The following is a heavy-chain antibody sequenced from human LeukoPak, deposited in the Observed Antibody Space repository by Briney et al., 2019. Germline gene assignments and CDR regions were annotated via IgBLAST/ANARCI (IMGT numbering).Heavy chain of an antibody. CDR1: GFSFSDHY. Sequence: PGGSLRLSCAASGFSFSDHYMEWVRQAPGKGLEWVGRTRTKANGYTTEYAASVKGRFAISRDDSKSSLYPQMNSLKTEDTAVYYCARLFRHSGTYYLDYWGQGTLVTVSS. D-gene: IGHD1-26*01. CDR3: ARLFRHSGTYYLDY. CDR2: TRTKANGYTT. J-gene: IGHJ4*02. V-gene: IGHV3-72*01.